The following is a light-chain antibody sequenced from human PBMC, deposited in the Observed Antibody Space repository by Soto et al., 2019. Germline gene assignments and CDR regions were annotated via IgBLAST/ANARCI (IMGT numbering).Light chain of an antibody. V-gene: IGKV1-5*01. CDR3: QQYNSYSRT. J-gene: IGKJ1*01. Sequence: DIQMTQSPSTLSASVGDRVTMTCRASQSISSWLAWYQQKPGKAPKLLIYDASSLESGVPSRFSSSGSGTEFTLTISSLQPDDFATYYCQQYNSYSRTFGQGTKVEIK. CDR1: QSISSW. CDR2: DAS.